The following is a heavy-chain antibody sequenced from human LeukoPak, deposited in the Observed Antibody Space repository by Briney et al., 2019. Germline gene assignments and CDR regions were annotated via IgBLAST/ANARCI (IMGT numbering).Heavy chain of an antibody. V-gene: IGHV3-7*04. J-gene: IGHJ6*02. Sequence: GGSLRLSCAASEFTFSTYWMSWVRQAPGKGLEWVANIKQDGSEKYSVDSVKGRFTISRDNAKNSLYLQMKGLRAEDTAVYYCARDHALYSSGWYGYYGMDVWGQGTTVAVSS. CDR3: ARDHALYSSGWYGYYGMDV. CDR1: EFTFSTYW. CDR2: IKQDGSEK. D-gene: IGHD6-19*01.